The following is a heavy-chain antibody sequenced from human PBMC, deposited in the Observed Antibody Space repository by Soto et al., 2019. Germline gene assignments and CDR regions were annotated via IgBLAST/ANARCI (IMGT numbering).Heavy chain of an antibody. CDR2: TWSGGRGE. CDR1: GFTFSHYG. CDR3: AKDDDTSSHYSLLDF. D-gene: IGHD3-22*01. V-gene: IGHV3-33*06. J-gene: IGHJ4*02. Sequence: QVQLVASGGGVVQPGTSLRLSCAASGFTFSHYGIHWVLQAPGKGLEWVAVTWSGGRGEYYADSVRGRFTISRDNSKTTVYLQMNSLRVEDTAVYYCAKDDDTSSHYSLLDFRGQGTLVTVSS.